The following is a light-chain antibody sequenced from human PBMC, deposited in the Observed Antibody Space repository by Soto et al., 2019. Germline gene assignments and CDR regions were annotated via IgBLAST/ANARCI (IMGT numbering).Light chain of an antibody. CDR2: RNN. J-gene: IGLJ2*01. CDR3: AAWDDSLSGVV. V-gene: IGLV1-47*01. Sequence: QSVLTQPPSASGTPGQRVTISCSGSSSNIGSNSVYWYQQLPGTAPKLLIYRNNQRPSGVPDRFSSSKSGTSASLAISGLRSEDEADYNCAAWDDSLSGVVFGGGTKLTVL. CDR1: SSNIGSNS.